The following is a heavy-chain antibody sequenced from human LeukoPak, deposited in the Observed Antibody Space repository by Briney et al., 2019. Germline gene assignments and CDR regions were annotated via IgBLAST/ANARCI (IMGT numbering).Heavy chain of an antibody. Sequence: GGSLRLSCAASGFTFSSYAMSWVRQAPGKGLEWVSAISGSGGSTYYADSVKGRFTISRDNSKNTLYLQMNSLRAEDTAVYYCEVVPAALYYYYGMDVWGQGTTVTVSS. CDR3: EVVPAALYYYYGMDV. D-gene: IGHD2-2*01. CDR1: GFTFSSYA. J-gene: IGHJ6*02. CDR2: ISGSGGST. V-gene: IGHV3-23*01.